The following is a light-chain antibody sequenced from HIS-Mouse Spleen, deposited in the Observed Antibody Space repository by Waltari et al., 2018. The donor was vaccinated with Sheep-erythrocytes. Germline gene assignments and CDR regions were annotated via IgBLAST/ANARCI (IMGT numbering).Light chain of an antibody. V-gene: IGLV2-14*01. CDR1: SSDVGGYNY. CDR3: SSYTSSSTWV. CDR2: EFS. J-gene: IGLJ3*02. Sequence: QSALTQPASVSGSPGQSITISCTGTSSDVGGYNYVSWYQQHPGKPPKLMLYEFSNRPSGVSNGFSGSKSGNTASLTISGLQAEDEADYYCSSYTSSSTWVFGGGTKLTVL.